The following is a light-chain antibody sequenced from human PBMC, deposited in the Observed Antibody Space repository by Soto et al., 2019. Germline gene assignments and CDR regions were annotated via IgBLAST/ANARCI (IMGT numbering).Light chain of an antibody. Sequence: DIQLTQSPSTLSASIADRVTITFRASQTISRWLAWYQQKPGKAPKLLIYKASSLESGVPSRFSGSGSGTEFTLTLSSLQSEDFAVYYCQQYNNWPPITFGQGTRLEIK. CDR2: KAS. CDR1: QTISRW. J-gene: IGKJ5*01. CDR3: QQYNNWPPIT. V-gene: IGKV1-5*03.